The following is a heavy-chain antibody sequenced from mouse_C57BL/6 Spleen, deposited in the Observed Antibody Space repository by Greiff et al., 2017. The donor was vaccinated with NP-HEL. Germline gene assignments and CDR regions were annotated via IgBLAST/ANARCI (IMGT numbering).Heavy chain of an antibody. D-gene: IGHD1-1*01. CDR3: ARSDYYGSSLYY. CDR2: ISSGSSTI. V-gene: IGHV5-17*01. J-gene: IGHJ2*01. Sequence: DVQLVESGGGLVKPGGSLKLSCAASGFTFSDYGMHWVRQAPEKGLEWVAYISSGSSTIYYADTVKGRFTISRDNAKNTLFLQMTSLRSEDTAMDYCARSDYYGSSLYYWGQGTTLTVSS. CDR1: GFTFSDYG.